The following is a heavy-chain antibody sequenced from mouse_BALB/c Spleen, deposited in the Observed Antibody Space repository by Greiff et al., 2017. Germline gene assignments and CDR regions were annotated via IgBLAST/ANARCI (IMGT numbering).Heavy chain of an antibody. Sequence: EVNLVESGGGLVKPGGSLKLSCAASGFTFSSYAMSWVRQSPEKRLEWVAEISSGGSYTYYPDTVTGRFTISRDNAKNTLYLEMSSLRSEDTAMYYCARGGTTAYFDYWGQGTTLTVSS. J-gene: IGHJ2*01. CDR2: ISSGGSYT. CDR3: ARGGTTAYFDY. CDR1: GFTFSSYA. V-gene: IGHV5-9-4*01. D-gene: IGHD1-2*01.